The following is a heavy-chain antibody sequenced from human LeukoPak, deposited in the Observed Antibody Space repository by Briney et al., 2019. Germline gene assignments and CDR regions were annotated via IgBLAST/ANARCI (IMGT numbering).Heavy chain of an antibody. CDR1: GYTFTGYY. Sequence: ASVKVSCKTSGYTFTGYYMHWVRQAPGQGLEWMGWINPNSGGTNYSQKFQGRVTITRDTSASTAYMELSSLRSEDTAVYYCARSLAAAYYYYGMDVWGQGTTVTVSS. V-gene: IGHV1-2*02. CDR2: INPNSGGT. J-gene: IGHJ6*02. CDR3: ARSLAAAYYYYGMDV.